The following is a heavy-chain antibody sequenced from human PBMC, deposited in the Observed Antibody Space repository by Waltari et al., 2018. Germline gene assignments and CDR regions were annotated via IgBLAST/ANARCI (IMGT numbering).Heavy chain of an antibody. Sequence: QVQLQASGPGLVKPSETLSLTCTVSGGSISSYYWSWIRQPPGKGMEWIGYISNSGSTNYNPALKSRVTISVDTSKNQFSLKLSSVTAADTAMYYCARGSGWYYYWGQGTLVTVSS. CDR1: GGSISSYY. CDR3: ARGSGWYYY. V-gene: IGHV4-59*01. J-gene: IGHJ4*02. CDR2: ISNSGST. D-gene: IGHD6-19*01.